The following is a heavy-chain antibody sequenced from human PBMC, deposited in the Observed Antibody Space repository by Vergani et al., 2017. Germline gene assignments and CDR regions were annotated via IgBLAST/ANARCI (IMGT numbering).Heavy chain of an antibody. CDR1: EFTFSNYA. J-gene: IGHJ4*02. CDR3: AKQYFVSGNYLFDY. CDR2: ISGSGVSA. V-gene: IGHV3-23*01. Sequence: EVQLLESGGGLVQPGGSLRLTCAASEFTFSNYAMNWVRQAPGKGLEWVSGISGSGVSAYYTDSVKGRFTISRDNSKNMLFQQMNNLRTEDTAIYYCAKQYFVSGNYLFDYWGQGTLVTVSS. D-gene: IGHD3-10*01.